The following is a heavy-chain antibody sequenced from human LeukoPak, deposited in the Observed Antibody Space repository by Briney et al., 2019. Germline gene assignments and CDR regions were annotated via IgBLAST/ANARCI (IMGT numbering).Heavy chain of an antibody. CDR2: IYYSGST. CDR3: TRATYYYDSSGYSYGTGWDY. D-gene: IGHD3-22*01. CDR1: GGSISSSSYY. V-gene: IGHV4-61*01. Sequence: SETLSLTCTVSGGSISSSSYYWSWIRQPPGKGLEWIGYIYYSGSTNYNPSLKSRVTISVDTSKNQFSLKLSSVTAADTAVYYCTRATYYYDSSGYSYGTGWDYWGQGTLVTVSS. J-gene: IGHJ4*02.